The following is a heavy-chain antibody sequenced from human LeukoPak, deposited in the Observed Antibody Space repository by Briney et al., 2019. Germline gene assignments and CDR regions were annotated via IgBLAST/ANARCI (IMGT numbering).Heavy chain of an antibody. CDR2: ISYGGSNK. CDR3: ANILDTDFDC. V-gene: IGHV3-30*18. D-gene: IGHD5-18*01. Sequence: GRSLRLSCAASGFTFSSYGWHWVRQAPGKGLEWVGVISYGGSNKYYADSVNGGFTISRENSKNMLYLQMNSLRADDRAVYYWANILDTDFDCRGQGTQVTVSS. CDR1: GFTFSSYG. J-gene: IGHJ4*02.